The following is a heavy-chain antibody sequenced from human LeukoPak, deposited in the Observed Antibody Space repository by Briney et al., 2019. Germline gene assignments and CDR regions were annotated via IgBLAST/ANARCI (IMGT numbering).Heavy chain of an antibody. J-gene: IGHJ4*02. CDR2: IYHSGST. V-gene: IGHV4-30-2*01. CDR1: GDSISSGGYS. Sequence: SETLSLTCAVSGDSISSGGYSWSWIRQPPGKGLEWIGYIYHSGSTYYNPSLKSRVTISVDRSKNQFSLKLSSVTAADTAVYYCARGRGYCSGGSCYVDYWGQGTLVTVSS. CDR3: ARGRGYCSGGSCYVDY. D-gene: IGHD2-15*01.